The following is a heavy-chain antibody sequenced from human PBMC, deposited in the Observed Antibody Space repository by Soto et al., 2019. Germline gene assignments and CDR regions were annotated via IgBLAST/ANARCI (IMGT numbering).Heavy chain of an antibody. CDR2: ISAYNGHT. V-gene: IGHV1-18*01. D-gene: IGHD2-2*01. CDR1: GYTFTNYG. Sequence: ASVKVSCQASGYTFTNYGISWLRQAPGQGLEWMGWISAYNGHTNYEQKFQGRVTLTTATSRSTAYMEVRSLRSDDTAMYYCARGPQCSSTSCYPKRPIFDYWGQGTLVTVSS. J-gene: IGHJ4*02. CDR3: ARGPQCSSTSCYPKRPIFDY.